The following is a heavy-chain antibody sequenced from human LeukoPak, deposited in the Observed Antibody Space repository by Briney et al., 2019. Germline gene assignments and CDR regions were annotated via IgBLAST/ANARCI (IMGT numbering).Heavy chain of an antibody. D-gene: IGHD6-13*01. CDR2: MNPNSGNT. V-gene: IGHV1-8*01. Sequence: ASVKVSCKASVYTFTSYDINWVRQATGQGLEWMGWMNPNSGNTGYAQKFQGRVTMTRNTSTSTAYMELSSLRSEDTAVYYCARGDSSSWSDAFDIWGQGTMVTVSS. CDR3: ARGDSSSWSDAFDI. CDR1: VYTFTSYD. J-gene: IGHJ3*02.